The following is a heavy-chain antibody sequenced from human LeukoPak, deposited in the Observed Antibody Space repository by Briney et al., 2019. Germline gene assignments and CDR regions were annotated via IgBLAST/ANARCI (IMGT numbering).Heavy chain of an antibody. D-gene: IGHD3-3*01. CDR1: GFTFSDYY. CDR3: GRDTSYYGMDV. CDR2: ISSTGSTI. Sequence: PGGSLRLSCPASGFTFSDYYMSWVRQAPGKGLEWVSYISSTGSTIYYADSVKGRFTISRDNAKNSLYLQMNSVRAEEAAVYYCGRDTSYYGMDVWGKGPTVTVSS. J-gene: IGHJ6*04. V-gene: IGHV3-11*01.